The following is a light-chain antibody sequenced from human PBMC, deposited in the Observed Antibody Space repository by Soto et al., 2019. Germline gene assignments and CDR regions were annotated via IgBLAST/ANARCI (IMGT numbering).Light chain of an antibody. CDR2: GAS. V-gene: IGKV3-15*01. CDR3: QQYNNWPTWS. CDR1: QSVGRN. Sequence: EIVMTQSPATLSVSPGERDTLSCRASQSVGRNVAWYQQKPGQAPRLLIHGASTRATGIPARVSGSGSGTEFTLTISSLQSEDFAVYYCQQYNNWPTWSFGQGTKVEV. J-gene: IGKJ1*01.